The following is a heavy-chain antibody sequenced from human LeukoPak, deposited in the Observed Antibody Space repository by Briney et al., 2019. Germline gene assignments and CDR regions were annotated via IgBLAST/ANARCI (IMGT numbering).Heavy chain of an antibody. CDR2: MNPNSGNT. CDR3: ARSWEEYYYDSSGYYGDDY. V-gene: IGHV1-8*02. D-gene: IGHD3-22*01. CDR1: GYTFSSYG. J-gene: IGHJ4*02. Sequence: ASVKVSCKASGYTFSSYGISWVRQAPGQGLEWMGWMNPNSGNTGYAQKFQGRVTMTRNTSISTAYMELSSLRSEDTAVYYCARSWEEYYYDSSGYYGDDYWGQGTLVTVSS.